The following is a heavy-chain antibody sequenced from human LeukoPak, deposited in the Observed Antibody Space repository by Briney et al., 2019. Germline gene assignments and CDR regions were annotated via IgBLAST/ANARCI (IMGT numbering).Heavy chain of an antibody. J-gene: IGHJ5*02. Sequence: GSLRLSCAASGFTFSSYSMNWVRQAPGKGLEWVSYISSSSSTIYYADSVKGRFTISRDNAKNSLYLQMNSLRAEDTAVYYCATLHSSSTGWFDPWGQGTLVTVSS. V-gene: IGHV3-48*01. CDR1: GFTFSSYS. CDR3: ATLHSSSTGWFDP. CDR2: ISSSSSTI. D-gene: IGHD5-18*01.